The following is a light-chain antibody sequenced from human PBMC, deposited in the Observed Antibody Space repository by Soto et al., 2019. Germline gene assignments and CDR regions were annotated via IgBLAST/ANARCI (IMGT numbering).Light chain of an antibody. CDR2: DVT. CDR3: SSYTTSNTRQIV. Sequence: QSALTQPASVSGSPGQSITISCTGTSSDVGGYNYVSWYQHHPGKAPKLIIYDVTNRPSGVSNPFSGSKSANTASLTISGLQPEDEDAYYCSSYTTSNTRQIVFGTGTQVTVL. CDR1: SSDVGGYNY. V-gene: IGLV2-14*03. J-gene: IGLJ1*01.